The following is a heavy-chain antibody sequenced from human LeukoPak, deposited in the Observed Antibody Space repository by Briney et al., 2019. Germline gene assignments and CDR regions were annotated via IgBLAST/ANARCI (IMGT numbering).Heavy chain of an antibody. V-gene: IGHV4-59*01. Sequence: RASETLSLTCTVSGGSISSYYWSWIRQPPVKGLEWIGYIYYSGSTNYNPSLKSRVTISVDTSKNQFSLKLSSVTAADTAVYYCASYSGYGLYFDYWGQGTLVTVSS. CDR1: GGSISSYY. CDR3: ASYSGYGLYFDY. D-gene: IGHD5-12*01. J-gene: IGHJ4*02. CDR2: IYYSGST.